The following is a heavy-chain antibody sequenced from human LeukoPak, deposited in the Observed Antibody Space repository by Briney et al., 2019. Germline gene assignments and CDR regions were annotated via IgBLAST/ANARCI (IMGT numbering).Heavy chain of an antibody. CDR2: ISYDGSNK. Sequence: GWSLRLSCAASGFTFSSYAMHWVRQAPGKGLEWVAVISYDGSNKYYADSVKGRFTISRDNSKNTLYLQMNSLRAEDTAVYYCGATTAALPDYWGQGTLVTVSS. CDR3: GATTAALPDY. J-gene: IGHJ4*02. CDR1: GFTFSSYA. D-gene: IGHD1-1*01. V-gene: IGHV3-30-3*01.